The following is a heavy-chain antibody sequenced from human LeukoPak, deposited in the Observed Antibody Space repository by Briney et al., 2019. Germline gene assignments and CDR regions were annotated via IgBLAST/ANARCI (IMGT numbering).Heavy chain of an antibody. J-gene: IGHJ4*02. Sequence: GGSLRLSCAASGFTFSSYWMSWVRQAPGKGLEWVAVISYDGSNKYYADSVKGRFTISRDNSKNTLYLQMNSLRAEDTAVYYCARVIPVYYYDSSGYPDYWGQGTLVTVSS. V-gene: IGHV3-30*03. CDR1: GFTFSSYW. CDR2: ISYDGSNK. D-gene: IGHD3-22*01. CDR3: ARVIPVYYYDSSGYPDY.